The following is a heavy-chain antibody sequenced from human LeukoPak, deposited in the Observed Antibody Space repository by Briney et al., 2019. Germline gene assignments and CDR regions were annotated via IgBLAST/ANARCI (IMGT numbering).Heavy chain of an antibody. V-gene: IGHV3-7*01. J-gene: IGHJ4*02. Sequence: GGSLRLSCAASGFTFTTYWMAWVRQAPGKGLEWVANIRQDGGEKYYVDSVKGRFTVSRDNAQNSLYLHINSLGAEDTAVYYCARHREGTTQVGLFNYWGQGTLVTVSS. CDR3: ARHREGTTQVGLFNY. CDR1: GFTFTTYW. CDR2: IRQDGGEK. D-gene: IGHD2-2*01.